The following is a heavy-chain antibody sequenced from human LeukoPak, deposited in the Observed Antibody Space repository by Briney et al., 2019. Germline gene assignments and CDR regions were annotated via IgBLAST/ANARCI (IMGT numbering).Heavy chain of an antibody. V-gene: IGHV4-59*01. J-gene: IGHJ4*02. Sequence: SETLSLTCTVSGGSISSYYWSWIRQPPGKGLEWIGYIYYSGSTNYNPSLKSRVTISVDTSNNQLSLNLSSVTAADTAVYYCARVYGSWFYFDYWGQGTLVTVSS. CDR1: GGSISSYY. CDR3: ARVYGSWFYFDY. D-gene: IGHD6-13*01. CDR2: IYYSGST.